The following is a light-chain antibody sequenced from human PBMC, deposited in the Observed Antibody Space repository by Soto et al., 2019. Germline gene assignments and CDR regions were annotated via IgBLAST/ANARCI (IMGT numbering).Light chain of an antibody. CDR1: SSNIGAGYD. CDR2: DGN. CDR3: QSYDSSLSAVL. J-gene: IGLJ2*01. Sequence: QSVLTQPPSVSGAPGQRVTISCTGSSSNIGAGYDVHWYQHLPGTAPKLLIYDGNNRPSGVPDRFSGSKSGTSSSLAITGLQAEDEADYYCQSYDSSLSAVLFGGGTQLTV. V-gene: IGLV1-40*01.